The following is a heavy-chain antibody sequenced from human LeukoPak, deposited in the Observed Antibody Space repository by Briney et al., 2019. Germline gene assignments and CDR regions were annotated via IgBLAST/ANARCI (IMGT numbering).Heavy chain of an antibody. CDR2: INHSGST. V-gene: IGHV4-34*01. CDR3: AGTRLYGMDV. Sequence: SETLSLTCAVYGASFSGYYWSWIRQPPGKGLEWIGEINHSGSTNYNPSLKSRVTISVDTSKNQFSLKLSSVTAADTAVYYCAGTRLYGMDVWGQGTTVTVSS. CDR1: GASFSGYY. J-gene: IGHJ6*02.